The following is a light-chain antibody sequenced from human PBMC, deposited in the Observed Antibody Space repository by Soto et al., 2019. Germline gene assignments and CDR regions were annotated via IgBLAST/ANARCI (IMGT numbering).Light chain of an antibody. CDR3: QQSNSLPLT. CDR1: QGISTW. Sequence: DLPMTQSPSSVSASVGDRVTITCRASQGISTWLAWYQQKPGKAPKLLIYYAYSLHSGVPSRFSGSGSGTDFTLTISSLRPEDSATYYCQQSNSLPLTFGGGTKVEIK. J-gene: IGKJ4*01. V-gene: IGKV1-12*01. CDR2: YAY.